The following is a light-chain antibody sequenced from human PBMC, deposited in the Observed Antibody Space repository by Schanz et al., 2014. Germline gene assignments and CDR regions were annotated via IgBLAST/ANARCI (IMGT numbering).Light chain of an antibody. CDR2: NTN. CDR3: VLYMGGGIKV. CDR1: SGSVSTTYY. V-gene: IGLV8-61*01. J-gene: IGLJ3*02. Sequence: QTVVTQEPSFSVSPGGTVTLTCGLTSGSVSTTYYPSWYQRTPGQAPRTLIYNTNTRSSGVPDRFSGSILGNKAALTITGAQADDESDFYCVLYMGGGIKVFGGGTKLTVL.